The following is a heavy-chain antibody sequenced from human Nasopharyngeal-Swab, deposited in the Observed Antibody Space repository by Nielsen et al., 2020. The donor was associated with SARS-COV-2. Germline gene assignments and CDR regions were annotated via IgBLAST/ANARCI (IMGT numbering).Heavy chain of an antibody. CDR1: GFTFSSSE. CDR3: ARGPGGSYFDS. CDR2: ISSSGNTM. D-gene: IGHD1-26*01. J-gene: IGHJ4*02. Sequence: GGSLRLSCAASGFTFSSSEMTWVRQAPRKGLEWVSYISSSGNTMYYADSVMGRFTISRDNAKNSLYLQMNSLRAEDTAVYYCARGPGGSYFDSWGQGTLVTVSS. V-gene: IGHV3-48*03.